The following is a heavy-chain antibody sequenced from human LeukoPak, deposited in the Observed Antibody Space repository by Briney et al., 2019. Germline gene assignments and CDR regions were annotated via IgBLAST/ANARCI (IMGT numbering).Heavy chain of an antibody. CDR1: GFTVSSNY. Sequence: GGSLRLSCAASGFTVSSNYMTWVRQAPGKGLEWVSLIYSDGSTYYADSVKGRLTISRDNSKNTLYLQMNSLRAEDTAVYYCVRDQSRSFDYWGQGTLVTVSS. CDR2: IYSDGST. V-gene: IGHV3-53*01. J-gene: IGHJ4*02. CDR3: VRDQSRSFDY. D-gene: IGHD3-10*01.